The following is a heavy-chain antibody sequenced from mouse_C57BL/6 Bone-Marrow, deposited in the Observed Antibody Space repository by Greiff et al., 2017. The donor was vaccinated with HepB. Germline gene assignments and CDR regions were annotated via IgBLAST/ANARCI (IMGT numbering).Heavy chain of an antibody. CDR1: GYAFSSSW. Sequence: QVQLQQSGPELVKPGASVKISCKASGYAFSSSWMNWVKQRPGKGLEWIGRIYPGDGDTNYNGKFKGKATLTADKSSRTAYMQLSSLTSEDSAVYFCARGGYYGKLYWGQGTTLTVSS. D-gene: IGHD2-1*01. J-gene: IGHJ2*01. V-gene: IGHV1-82*01. CDR2: IYPGDGDT. CDR3: ARGGYYGKLY.